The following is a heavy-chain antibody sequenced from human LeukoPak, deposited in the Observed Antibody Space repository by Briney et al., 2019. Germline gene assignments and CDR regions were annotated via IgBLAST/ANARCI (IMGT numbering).Heavy chain of an antibody. V-gene: IGHV1-3*01. Sequence: GASVKVSCKASGYTFTTYVMQWVRQAPGQRLEWMGWINAGNGNTKYSQKFQGKITITRDTSASTAYMEMSSLRSEDTAVYYCARDSYGSGSSNSDYWGQGTLVTVSS. D-gene: IGHD3-10*01. J-gene: IGHJ4*02. CDR2: INAGNGNT. CDR3: ARDSYGSGSSNSDY. CDR1: GYTFTTYV.